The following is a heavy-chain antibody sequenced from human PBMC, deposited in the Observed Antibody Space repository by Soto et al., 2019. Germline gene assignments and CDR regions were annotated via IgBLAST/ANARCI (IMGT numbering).Heavy chain of an antibody. D-gene: IGHD3-16*02. CDR3: ASLPMITFGGVIVNVDY. V-gene: IGHV4-59*01. CDR2: IYYSGRT. J-gene: IGHJ4*02. CDR1: GGSISSYY. Sequence: SETLSLTCTVSGGSISSYYWSWIRQPPGKGLEWIGYIYYSGRTNYNPSLKSRVTISVDTSKNQFSLKLSSVTAADTAVYYCASLPMITFGGVIVNVDYWGQGTLVTVS.